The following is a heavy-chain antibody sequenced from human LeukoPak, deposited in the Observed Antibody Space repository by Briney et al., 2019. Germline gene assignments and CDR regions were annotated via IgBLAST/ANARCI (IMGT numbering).Heavy chain of an antibody. D-gene: IGHD2-15*01. CDR3: ASLLLYCSGSTCYSDY. V-gene: IGHV3-30*03. J-gene: IGHJ4*02. Sequence: GGSLRLSCAASGFTFSTYGMHWVGQAPGKGRGWGAVISSDGPHKYYVHSVNGRLTISKDNSKNTLYLQMNSLRPEDTAVYYCASLLLYCSGSTCYSDYWGQGTLATVSS. CDR2: ISSDGPHK. CDR1: GFTFSTYG.